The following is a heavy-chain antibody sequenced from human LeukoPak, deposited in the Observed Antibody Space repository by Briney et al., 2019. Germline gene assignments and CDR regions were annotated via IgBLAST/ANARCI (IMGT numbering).Heavy chain of an antibody. D-gene: IGHD2-15*01. V-gene: IGHV3-48*04. J-gene: IGHJ6*03. CDR1: GFTFSSYS. Sequence: PGGSLRLSCAASGFTFSSYSMNWVRQAPGKGLEWASYISSSSSTIYYADSVKGRFTISRDNAKNSLYLQMNSLRAEDTAVYYCAARGDMFYYYYYMDVWGKGTTVTVSS. CDR2: ISSSSSTI. CDR3: AARGDMFYYYYYMDV.